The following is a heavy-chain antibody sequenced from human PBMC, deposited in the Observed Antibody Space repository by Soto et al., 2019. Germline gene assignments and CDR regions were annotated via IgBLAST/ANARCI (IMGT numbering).Heavy chain of an antibody. D-gene: IGHD1-26*01. Sequence: SETLSLTCSVSGESITNGHWWTWVRQPPGKGLEWIGEVYHSGTTNLNPSLKSRVTMTVDKSKTHFSLNLTFVTAADTAVYFCARLKTGSGSPYYYSMDVWGQGSPVTVSS. CDR2: VYHSGTT. V-gene: IGHV4-4*02. CDR1: GESITNGHW. CDR3: ARLKTGSGSPYYYSMDV. J-gene: IGHJ6*02.